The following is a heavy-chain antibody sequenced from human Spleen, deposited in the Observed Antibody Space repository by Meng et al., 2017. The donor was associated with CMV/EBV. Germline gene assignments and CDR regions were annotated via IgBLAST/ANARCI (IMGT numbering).Heavy chain of an antibody. CDR3: ARSVVYYDFWSGNYAKEGFYYYYGMDV. CDR2: IYYSGST. D-gene: IGHD3-3*01. CDR1: GGSISSSSYY. Sequence: GSLRLSCTVSGGSISSSSYYWGWIRQPPGKGLEWIGSIYYSGSTYYNPSLKSRVTISVDTSKNQFSLKLSSVTAADTAVYYCARSVVYYDFWSGNYAKEGFYYYYGMDVWGQGTTVTVSS. V-gene: IGHV4-39*01. J-gene: IGHJ6*02.